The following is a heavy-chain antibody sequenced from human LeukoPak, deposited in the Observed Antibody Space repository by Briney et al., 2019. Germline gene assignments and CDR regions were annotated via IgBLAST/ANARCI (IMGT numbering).Heavy chain of an antibody. Sequence: ASVKVSCKASGYTFTSYGISWVRQAPGQGLEWMGWISAYNGNTNYAQKLQGRVTMTTDTSTSTAYMELSSLRSEDTAVYYCARASYYYVNNWFDPWGQGTLVTVSS. J-gene: IGHJ5*02. V-gene: IGHV1-18*01. D-gene: IGHD3-10*01. CDR1: GYTFTSYG. CDR3: ARASYYYVNNWFDP. CDR2: ISAYNGNT.